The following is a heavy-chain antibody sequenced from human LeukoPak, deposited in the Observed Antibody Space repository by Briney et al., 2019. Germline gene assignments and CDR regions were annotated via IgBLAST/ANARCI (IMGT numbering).Heavy chain of an antibody. CDR1: GGSFRGYH. CDR3: ARVQGKIDY. Sequence: SETLSLTCAVYGGSFRGYHWSWIRQPPGKGLEWIGEINQSGSTNYNPSLESRVTILVDMSKNQFSLKLSSVTAAETAVYYCARVQGKIDYWGQGTLVTASS. J-gene: IGHJ4*02. CDR2: INQSGST. V-gene: IGHV4-34*01.